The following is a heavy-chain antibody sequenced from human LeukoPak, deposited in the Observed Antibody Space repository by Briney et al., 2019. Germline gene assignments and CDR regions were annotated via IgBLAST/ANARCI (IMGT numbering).Heavy chain of an antibody. J-gene: IGHJ4*02. CDR3: ATPRIAAAGLFDY. D-gene: IGHD6-13*01. CDR2: IIPIFGTA. CDR1: GGTFSSYA. V-gene: IGHV1-69*05. Sequence: SVRVSXKASGGTFSSYAISWVRQAPGQGLEWMGGIIPIFGTANYAQKFQGRVTITTDESTSTAYMELSSLRSEDTAVYYCATPRIAAAGLFDYWGQGTLVTVSS.